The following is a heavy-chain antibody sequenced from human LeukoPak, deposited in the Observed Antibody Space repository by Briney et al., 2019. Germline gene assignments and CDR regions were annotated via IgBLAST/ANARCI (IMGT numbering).Heavy chain of an antibody. CDR2: ISGSGGST. Sequence: GGSLRLSCAASGFTFSSYAMSWVRQAPGKGLEWVSAISGSGGSTYYADSVKGRFTISRDNSKNALYLQMNSLRAEDTAVYYCAKGLAIVGAFDFDYWGQGTLVTVSS. V-gene: IGHV3-23*01. CDR1: GFTFSSYA. D-gene: IGHD1-26*01. J-gene: IGHJ4*02. CDR3: AKGLAIVGAFDFDY.